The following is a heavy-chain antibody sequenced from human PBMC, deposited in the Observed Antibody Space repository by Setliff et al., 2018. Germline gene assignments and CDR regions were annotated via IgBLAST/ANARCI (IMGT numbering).Heavy chain of an antibody. D-gene: IGHD1-26*01. Sequence: SETLSLTCAVPGASINSLSWWSWVRQSPGKGLEWCGELYQDGNTKLTPSVPYNPSLKSRVTISIDKSKTQFSLKLTSVTAADTAVYYCAKGGGSYHSDSWGQGTMVTVSS. J-gene: IGHJ4*02. CDR2: LYQDGNT. CDR3: AKGGGSYHSDS. CDR1: GASINSLSW. V-gene: IGHV4-4*02.